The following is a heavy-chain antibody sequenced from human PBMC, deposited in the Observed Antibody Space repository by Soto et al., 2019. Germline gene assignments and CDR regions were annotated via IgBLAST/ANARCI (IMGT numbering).Heavy chain of an antibody. D-gene: IGHD7-27*01. CDR3: ARHLSHLRTGWLDP. CDR1: GGSFNRHT. V-gene: IGHV1-69*01. CDR2: IIPIFGTA. Sequence: QVQLVQSGAEVRKPGSSVRVSCKASGGSFNRHTISWVRQAPGQGLEWMGGIIPIFGTANHAQKFQGRVTIIADESTSTVYMELSSLRSDDTAIYYCARHLSHLRTGWLDPWGQGTLVTVSS. J-gene: IGHJ5*02.